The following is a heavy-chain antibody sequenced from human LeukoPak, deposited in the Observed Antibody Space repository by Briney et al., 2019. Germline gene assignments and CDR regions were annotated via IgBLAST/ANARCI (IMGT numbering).Heavy chain of an antibody. J-gene: IGHJ4*02. V-gene: IGHV3-30*04. CDR2: ISYDGSNK. D-gene: IGHD6-19*01. CDR3: ARGYSSGWYGDY. CDR1: GFTFSSSA. Sequence: GGSLRPSCAASGFTFSSSAMHWGRRSPGKGLKGWAVISYDGSNKYYADSVKGRFTISRDNYKNTLYLQMNSLRAEDTAVYYCARGYSSGWYGDYWGQGTLVTVSS.